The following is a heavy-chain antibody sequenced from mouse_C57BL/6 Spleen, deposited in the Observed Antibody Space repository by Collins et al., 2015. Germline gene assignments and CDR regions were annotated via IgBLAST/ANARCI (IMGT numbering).Heavy chain of an antibody. CDR2: IHPNSGST. Sequence: QVQLQQPGAELVKPGASVKLSCKASGYTFTSYWMHWVKQRPGQGLEWIGMIHPNSGSTNYNEKFKSKATLTVDKSSSTACMQLSSLTSEDSAVYYCAREGYYGSSSFAYWGQGTLVTVSA. V-gene: IGHV1-64*01. D-gene: IGHD1-1*01. J-gene: IGHJ3*01. CDR1: GYTFTSYW. CDR3: AREGYYGSSSFAY.